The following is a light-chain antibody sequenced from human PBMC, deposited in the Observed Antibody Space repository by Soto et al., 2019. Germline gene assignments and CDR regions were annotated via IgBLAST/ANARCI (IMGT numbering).Light chain of an antibody. J-gene: IGKJ2*01. CDR2: LGS. Sequence: DIVMTQSPLSLPVTPGEPASISCRSSQSLLHSNGYNYWDWYLQKPGQSPQLLIYLGSSRASGVPDRFSGSGSGTDFTLKISRVEAEDVGVYYCLPALQAPSFGQGTKLAIK. CDR3: LPALQAPS. V-gene: IGKV2-28*01. CDR1: QSLLHSNGYNY.